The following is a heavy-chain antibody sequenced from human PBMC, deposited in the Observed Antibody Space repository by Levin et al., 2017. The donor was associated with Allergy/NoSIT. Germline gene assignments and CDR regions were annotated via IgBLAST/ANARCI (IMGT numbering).Heavy chain of an antibody. CDR2: ISNDGGDK. CDR3: ARDSKIAAADYYFDN. CDR1: GFTFSRYP. D-gene: IGHD6-25*01. V-gene: IGHV3-30*04. Sequence: GESLKISCAVSGFTFSRYPMHWVRQAPGKGLEWVTVISNDGGDKHYADSVKGRFTISRDNSKNTLYLQMNSLRAEDTAVYYCARDSKIAAADYYFDNWGQGTLVTVSS. J-gene: IGHJ4*02.